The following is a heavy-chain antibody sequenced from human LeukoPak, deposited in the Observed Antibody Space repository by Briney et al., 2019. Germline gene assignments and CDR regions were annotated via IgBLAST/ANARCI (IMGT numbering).Heavy chain of an antibody. CDR2: MNPNSGNT. J-gene: IGHJ4*02. Sequence: ASVKVSCKAPGYTFTSYDINWVRQATGQGLEWMGWMNPNSGNTGYAQKFQGRVTMTRNTSISTAYMELSSLRSEDTAVYYCARSLMSSSCPDYWGQGTLVTVSS. CDR1: GYTFTSYD. CDR3: ARSLMSSSCPDY. D-gene: IGHD6-13*01. V-gene: IGHV1-8*01.